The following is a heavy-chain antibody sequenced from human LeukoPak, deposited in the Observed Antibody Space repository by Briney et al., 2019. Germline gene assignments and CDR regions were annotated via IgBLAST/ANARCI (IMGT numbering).Heavy chain of an antibody. J-gene: IGHJ5*02. CDR1: GGTFSSYA. D-gene: IGHD5-18*01. CDR2: IIPILGIA. Sequence: ASVKVSCKASGGTFSSYAISWVRQAPGQGLEWMGRIIPILGIANYAQKFQGRVTITADKSTSTAYMELSSLRSEDTAVYYCARDHESDTAMEYNWFDPWGQGTLVTVYS. CDR3: ARDHESDTAMEYNWFDP. V-gene: IGHV1-69*04.